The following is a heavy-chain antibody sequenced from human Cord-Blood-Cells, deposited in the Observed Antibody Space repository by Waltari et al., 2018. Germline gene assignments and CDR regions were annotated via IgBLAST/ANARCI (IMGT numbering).Heavy chain of an antibody. CDR2: IKQDGSEK. V-gene: IGHV3-7*01. J-gene: IGHJ2*01. Sequence: EVQLVESGGGLVQPGGSLRLSCAASGFTFSSYWMRWVRQAPGKGLEWVANIKQDGSEKYYVDSVKGRFTISRDNAKNSLYLQMNSLRAEDTAVYYCARAGPNWYFDLWGRGTLVTVSS. CDR1: GFTFSSYW. CDR3: ARAGPNWYFDL.